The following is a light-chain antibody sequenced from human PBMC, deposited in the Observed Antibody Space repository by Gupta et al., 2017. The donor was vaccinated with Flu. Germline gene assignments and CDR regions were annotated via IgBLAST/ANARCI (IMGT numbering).Light chain of an antibody. CDR3: QHYATQWT. V-gene: IGKV1-5*03. J-gene: IGKJ1*01. CDR1: QTISAS. CDR2: QAS. Sequence: DIQMTQSPSTLSASVGDRITITCRDSQTISASLAWYQQKPGKAPSLLIYQASTLELGVPSRFSGSGSGTEFTLTISRLQHDDFATYYCQHYATQWTFGQGTKVQ.